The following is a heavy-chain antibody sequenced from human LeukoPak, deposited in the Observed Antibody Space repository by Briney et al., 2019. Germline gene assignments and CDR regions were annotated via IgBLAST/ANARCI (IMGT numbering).Heavy chain of an antibody. D-gene: IGHD3-22*01. CDR2: TNHSGST. CDR1: GGSFSGYY. Sequence: PSETLSLTCAVYGGSFSGYYWSWIRQPPGKGLEWIGETNHSGSTNYNPSLKSRVTISVDTSKNQFSLKLSSVTAADTAVYYCARVERYYYDSSGYYPVFDYWGQGTLVTVSS. J-gene: IGHJ4*02. CDR3: ARVERYYYDSSGYYPVFDY. V-gene: IGHV4-34*01.